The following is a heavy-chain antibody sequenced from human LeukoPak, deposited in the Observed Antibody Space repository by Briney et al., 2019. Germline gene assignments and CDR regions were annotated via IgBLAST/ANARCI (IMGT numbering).Heavy chain of an antibody. D-gene: IGHD2-8*01. CDR2: ISSSSSTI. CDR3: ANNAYEHAFDI. V-gene: IGHV3-11*01. J-gene: IGHJ3*02. CDR1: GFTFSDYY. Sequence: GGSLRLSCAASGFTFSDYYMSWLRQTPGKGLEWVSYISSSSSTIYYADSVKGRFTISRDNSKNTLYLQMNSLRAEDTAVYYCANNAYEHAFDIWGQGTMVTVPS.